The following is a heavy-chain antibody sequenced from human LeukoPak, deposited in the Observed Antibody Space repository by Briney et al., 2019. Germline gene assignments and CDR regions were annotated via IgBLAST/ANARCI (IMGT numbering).Heavy chain of an antibody. J-gene: IGHJ5*02. V-gene: IGHV5-51*01. D-gene: IGHD5-12*01. CDR2: IYPGDSDT. CDR3: ARQRGYSGYDSDNWFDP. Sequence: GESLKISCKDSGYSFANYWIGWVRQMPGKGLEWMGIIYPGDSDTRYSPSFQGQVTISADKSISTAYLQWSSLKASDTAMYYCARQRGYSGYDSDNWFDPWGQGTLVTVSS. CDR1: GYSFANYW.